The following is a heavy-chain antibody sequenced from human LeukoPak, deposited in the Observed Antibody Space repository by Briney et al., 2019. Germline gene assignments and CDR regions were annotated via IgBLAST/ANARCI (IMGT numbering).Heavy chain of an antibody. V-gene: IGHV3-33*03. CDR2: IWYDGSNK. J-gene: IGHJ4*02. CDR1: GFTFSSYG. CDR3: IWFGEFFNY. D-gene: IGHD3-10*01. Sequence: PGGSLRLSCAASGFTFSSYGMHWVRQAPGKGLEGVAVIWYDGSNKYYADSVKGRFTISRDNSKSTLYLQMNSLRAEDTAVYYCIWFGEFFNYWGQGTLITVSS.